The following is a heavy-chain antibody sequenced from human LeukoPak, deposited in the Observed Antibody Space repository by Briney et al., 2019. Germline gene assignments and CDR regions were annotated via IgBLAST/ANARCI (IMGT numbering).Heavy chain of an antibody. CDR1: RLIYSSYG. CDR2: INNSADET. J-gene: IGHJ4*02. Sequence: GGSLTLSRPATRLIYSSYGRSWLRQAPGKGLEWVSTINNSADETHYADSVRGRFFISRDNSNNTLALHMNKLRVEDTAVYYCETIPSESEWQRGSYIDFWGQGSQVTVSS. CDR3: ETIPSESEWQRGSYIDF. D-gene: IGHD3-3*01. V-gene: IGHV3-23*01.